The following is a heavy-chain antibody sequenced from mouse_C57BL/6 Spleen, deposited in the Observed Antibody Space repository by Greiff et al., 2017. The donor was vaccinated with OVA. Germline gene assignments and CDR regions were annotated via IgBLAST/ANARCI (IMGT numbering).Heavy chain of an antibody. J-gene: IGHJ3*01. Sequence: EVQLQQSGPGLAKPSQTLSLTCSVTGYSITSDYWNWIRKFPGNKLEYMGYISYSGSTYYNPSLKSRISITRDTSKNQYYLQLNSVTTEDTATYYCATGYYGSSPWFAYWGQGTLVTVSA. CDR1: GYSITSDY. D-gene: IGHD1-1*01. CDR3: ATGYYGSSPWFAY. V-gene: IGHV3-8*01. CDR2: ISYSGST.